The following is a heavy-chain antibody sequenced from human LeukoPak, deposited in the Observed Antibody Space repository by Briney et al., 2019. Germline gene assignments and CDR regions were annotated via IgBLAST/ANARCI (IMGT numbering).Heavy chain of an antibody. CDR1: GVTFRSYA. D-gene: IGHD2-15*01. CDR2: ISGSGGST. V-gene: IGHV3-23*01. CDR3: AKGQYCSGGSCYSGDY. Sequence: GGSLRLSCAASGVTFRSYAMSWVRQAPGKGLEWVSAISGSGGSTYYADSVKGRFTISRDNSKNTLYLQMNSLRAEDTAVYYCAKGQYCSGGSCYSGDYWGQGTLVTVSS. J-gene: IGHJ4*02.